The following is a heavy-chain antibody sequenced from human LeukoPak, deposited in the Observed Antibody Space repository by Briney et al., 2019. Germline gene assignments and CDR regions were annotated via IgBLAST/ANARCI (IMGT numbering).Heavy chain of an antibody. V-gene: IGHV4-61*02. CDR2: ISTTGST. D-gene: IGHD3-10*01. Sequence: TLSLTCTVSGGSISSGNYYWSWIRQPAGKGLEWIGRISTTGSTDYDPSLKSRLIISIDTSKNQFSLRLSSATAADTAVYYCASHQYGSGSYYHDYWGQGTLVTVSS. CDR1: GGSISSGNYY. CDR3: ASHQYGSGSYYHDY. J-gene: IGHJ4*02.